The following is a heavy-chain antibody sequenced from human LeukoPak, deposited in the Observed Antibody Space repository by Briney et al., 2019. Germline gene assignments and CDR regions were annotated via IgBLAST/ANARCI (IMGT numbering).Heavy chain of an antibody. CDR2: TYYRSKWYN. Sequence: SQTLSLTCAISGDSVSSNSAAWNWIRQSPSRGLEWLGRTYYRSKWYNDYAVSVKSRITINPDTSKNQFSLQLNSVTPEDTAVYYCARGVSRSGADSSSWYGDYWGQGTLVTVSS. D-gene: IGHD6-13*01. V-gene: IGHV6-1*01. CDR3: ARGVSRSGADSSSWYGDY. J-gene: IGHJ4*02. CDR1: GDSVSSNSAA.